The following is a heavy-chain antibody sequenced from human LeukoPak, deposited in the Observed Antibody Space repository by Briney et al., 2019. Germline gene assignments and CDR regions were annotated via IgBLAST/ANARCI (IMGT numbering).Heavy chain of an antibody. CDR3: ARDSGDRYYYDSSGYYLSGWFDP. CDR2: IYYSGST. J-gene: IGHJ5*02. CDR1: GGSISSSSYY. D-gene: IGHD3-22*01. Sequence: SETLSLTCTVSGGSISSSSYYWGWIRQPPGKGLEWIGSIYYSGSTYYNPSLKSRVTISVDTSKNQFSLKLSSVTAADTAVYYCARDSGDRYYYDSSGYYLSGWFDPWGQGTLVTVSS. V-gene: IGHV4-39*07.